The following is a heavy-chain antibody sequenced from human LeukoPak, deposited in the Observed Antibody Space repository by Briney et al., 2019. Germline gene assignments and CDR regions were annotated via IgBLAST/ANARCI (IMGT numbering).Heavy chain of an antibody. D-gene: IGHD3-9*01. Sequence: GRSLRLSCAASGFTFSSYAMHWVRQAPGKGLEWVAVISYDGSNKYYADSVKGRFTISRDNSKNTLYLQMNSLRAEDTAVYYCAKDDDILTGYLGSIDYWGQGTLVTVSS. J-gene: IGHJ4*02. CDR3: AKDDDILTGYLGSIDY. CDR1: GFTFSSYA. CDR2: ISYDGSNK. V-gene: IGHV3-30*04.